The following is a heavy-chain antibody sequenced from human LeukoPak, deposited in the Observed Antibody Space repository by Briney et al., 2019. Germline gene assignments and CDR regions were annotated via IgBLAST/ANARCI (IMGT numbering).Heavy chain of an antibody. J-gene: IGHJ4*02. Sequence: SQTLSLTCTVSGGSISSGGYYWSWIRQPPGKGLEWIGSINYSGDTYYNPSLKSRVTISVDTSKNQFSLKLSSVTAADTAVYYCASSARARFSVVDYWGQGTLVTVSS. V-gene: IGHV4-39*01. CDR3: ASSARARFSVVDY. CDR2: INYSGDT. CDR1: GGSISSGGYY. D-gene: IGHD2-15*01.